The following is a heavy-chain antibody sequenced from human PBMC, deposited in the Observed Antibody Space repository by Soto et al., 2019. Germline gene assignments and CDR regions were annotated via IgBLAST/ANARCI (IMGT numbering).Heavy chain of an antibody. Sequence: QVQLVESGGGVVQPGRSLRLSCAASGFTFSSYAMHWVRQAPGKGLEWVAVISYDGSNKYYADSVKGRFTISRDNSKNTLYLQMNSLRAEDTAVYYCARGGDDSGWSSLGWFDPWGQGTLVTVSS. J-gene: IGHJ5*02. D-gene: IGHD6-19*01. V-gene: IGHV3-30-3*01. CDR3: ARGGDDSGWSSLGWFDP. CDR2: ISYDGSNK. CDR1: GFTFSSYA.